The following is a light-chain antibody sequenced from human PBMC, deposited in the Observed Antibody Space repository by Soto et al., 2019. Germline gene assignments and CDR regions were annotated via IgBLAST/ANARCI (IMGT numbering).Light chain of an antibody. CDR3: HQYGSSPAT. V-gene: IGKV3-20*01. Sequence: EIVLAQSPATLSVSPGERATLSCRASQSVSSNLAWYQQKPGQAPRLLIYDASHRATGIPDRFSGSGSGTDFTLTISRLEPEDVVVYYCHQYGSSPATFGQGTKVDIK. J-gene: IGKJ1*01. CDR1: QSVSSN. CDR2: DAS.